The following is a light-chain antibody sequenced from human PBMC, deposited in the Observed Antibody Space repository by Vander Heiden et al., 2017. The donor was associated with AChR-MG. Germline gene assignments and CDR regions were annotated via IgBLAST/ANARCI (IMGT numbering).Light chain of an antibody. CDR1: SSDVGGYDY. J-gene: IGLJ2*01. Sequence: QSALTQPRPVSGSPGQSVPISCTGTSSDVGGYDYVSWYQQHPGKAPKLVIYDVSGRPSGVPDRFFGSKSGNTASLTISGLQAEDEADYYCCSYAGTYTLFGGGTKLTVL. V-gene: IGLV2-11*01. CDR3: CSYAGTYTL. CDR2: DVS.